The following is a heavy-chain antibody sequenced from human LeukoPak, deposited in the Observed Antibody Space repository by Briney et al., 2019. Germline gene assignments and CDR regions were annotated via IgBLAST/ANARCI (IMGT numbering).Heavy chain of an antibody. D-gene: IGHD1-1*01. Sequence: SETLSLTCTVSGGSISSYYWSWIRQPPGKGLEWIGYIYYSGSTNYNPSLKSRVTISVDTSKNQFSLKLSSVTAADTAVYYCARRVSGGTGTYYYYYYMDVWGKGTTVTVSS. J-gene: IGHJ6*03. CDR3: ARRVSGGTGTYYYYYYMDV. CDR2: IYYSGST. V-gene: IGHV4-59*01. CDR1: GGSISSYY.